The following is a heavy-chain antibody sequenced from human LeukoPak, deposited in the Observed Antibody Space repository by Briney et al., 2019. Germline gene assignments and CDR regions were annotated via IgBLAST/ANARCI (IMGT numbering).Heavy chain of an antibody. CDR3: ADPPSDF. CDR1: GFNFNTEW. CDR2: INQDGSEK. Sequence: GGSLRLSCATSGFNFNTEWMTWVRQAPGKGLEWVANINQDGSEKYHGDSVKGRFIISRDNAKRSLFLEMSSLRAEDTAVYYCADPPSDFWGQGTLVAVSS. V-gene: IGHV3-7*01. J-gene: IGHJ4*02.